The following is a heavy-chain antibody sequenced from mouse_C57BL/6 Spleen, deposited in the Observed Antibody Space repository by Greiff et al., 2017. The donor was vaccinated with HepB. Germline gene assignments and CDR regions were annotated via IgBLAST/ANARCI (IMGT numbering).Heavy chain of an antibody. Sequence: EVKVEESGEGLVKPGGSLKLSCAASGFTFSSYAMSWVRQTPEKRLEWVAYISSGGDYIYYADTVKGRFTISRDNARNTLYLQMSSLKSEDTAMYYCARTYYGSSPYYAMDYWGQGTSVTVSS. CDR2: ISSGGDYI. J-gene: IGHJ4*01. V-gene: IGHV5S21*01. CDR3: ARTYYGSSPYYAMDY. CDR1: GFTFSSYA. D-gene: IGHD1-1*01.